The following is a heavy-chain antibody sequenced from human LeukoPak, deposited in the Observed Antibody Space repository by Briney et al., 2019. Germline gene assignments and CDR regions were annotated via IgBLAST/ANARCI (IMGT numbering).Heavy chain of an antibody. CDR2: IYYSGST. CDR1: GGSVSGGSYY. J-gene: IGHJ4*02. V-gene: IGHV4-61*01. CDR3: ARDGDY. Sequence: SETLSLTCTVSGGSVSGGSYYWSWIRQPPGKGLEWIGYIYYSGSTNYNPSLKSRVTISADTSKNQFSLRLTSVTAADTAVYYCARDGDYWGQGTLVTVSS.